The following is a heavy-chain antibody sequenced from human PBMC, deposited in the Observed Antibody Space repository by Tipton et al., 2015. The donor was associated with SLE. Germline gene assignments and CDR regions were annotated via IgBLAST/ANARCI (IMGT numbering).Heavy chain of an antibody. CDR2: IIPIFGTA. CDR3: AREVYSSSWYRDAFDI. D-gene: IGHD6-13*01. CDR1: GGTFSSYA. V-gene: IGHV1-69*01. J-gene: IGHJ3*02. Sequence: QSGAEVKKPGSSVKVSCKASGGTFSSYAISWVRQAPGQGLEWMGGIIPIFGTANYAQKFQGRVTITADESTSTAYMELSSLRPEDTAVYYCAREVYSSSWYRDAFDIWGQGTMVTVSS.